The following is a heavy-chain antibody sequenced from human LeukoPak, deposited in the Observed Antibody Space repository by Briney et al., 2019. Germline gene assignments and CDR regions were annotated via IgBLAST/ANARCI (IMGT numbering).Heavy chain of an antibody. CDR3: ARSPFLEWLLNSEHAFDI. CDR2: IYYSGST. D-gene: IGHD3-3*02. Sequence: PSETLSLTCTVSGGSISSYYWSWIRQPPGKGLEWIGYIYYSGSTNYNPSLKSRVTISVDTSKNQFSLKLSSVTAADTAVYYCARSPFLEWLLNSEHAFDIWGQGTMVTVSS. CDR1: GGSISSYY. V-gene: IGHV4-59*01. J-gene: IGHJ3*02.